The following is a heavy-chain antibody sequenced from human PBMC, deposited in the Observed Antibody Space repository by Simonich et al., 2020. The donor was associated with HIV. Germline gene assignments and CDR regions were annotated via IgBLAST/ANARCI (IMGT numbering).Heavy chain of an antibody. CDR2: ISYDGSNK. CDR1: GFTFSSYA. J-gene: IGHJ4*02. D-gene: IGHD3-16*01. Sequence: QVQLVESGGGVVQPERSLRLSCAASGFTFSSYAMHWVRQAPGKGLEWVAVISYDGSNKYYADSVKGRFTISRDNSKNTLYLQMNSLRAEDTAVYYCASGGSISSVWADDYWGQGTLVTVSS. CDR3: ASGGSISSVWADDY. V-gene: IGHV3-30*07.